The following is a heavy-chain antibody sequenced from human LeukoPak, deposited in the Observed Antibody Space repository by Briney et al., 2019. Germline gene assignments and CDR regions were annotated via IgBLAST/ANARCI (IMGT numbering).Heavy chain of an antibody. CDR1: GFTFSSYS. CDR2: ISASGDST. D-gene: IGHD6-19*01. J-gene: IGHJ4*02. Sequence: PGGSLRLSCAASGFTFSSYSMNWVRQAPGKGLEWVSAISASGDSTYCADSVKGRFTISRDNSKNTLYLQMNSLRAEDTGVYYCAKGISSGWSKSDYWGQGTLVTVSS. V-gene: IGHV3-23*01. CDR3: AKGISSGWSKSDY.